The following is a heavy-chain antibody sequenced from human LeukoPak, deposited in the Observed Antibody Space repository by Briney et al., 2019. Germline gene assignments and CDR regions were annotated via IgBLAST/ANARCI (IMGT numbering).Heavy chain of an antibody. V-gene: IGHV4-31*03. CDR3: ASDRRLIQGGFDC. Sequence: SETLSLTCTVSDGSISSAGYYWTWIRQHPGKGLEWIGFIYHSGTTYYTPSLKSRVSMSVDTSKNEFSLKLTSVTAADTAMYYCASDRRLIQGGFDCWGQGTLVTVSS. J-gene: IGHJ4*02. D-gene: IGHD5-18*01. CDR2: IYHSGTT. CDR1: DGSISSAGYY.